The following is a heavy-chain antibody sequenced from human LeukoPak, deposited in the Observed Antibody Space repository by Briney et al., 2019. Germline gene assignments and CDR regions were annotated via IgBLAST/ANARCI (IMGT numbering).Heavy chain of an antibody. V-gene: IGHV3-74*01. CDR1: GFTFSSYW. D-gene: IGHD3-22*01. Sequence: GWSLRLSCAASGFTFSSYWMHWARQVPGKGLVWVSRINSDGSSTNYADPVRGRFTISRDNAKNTLFLQMNSLRAEDTAVYYCVRTLAYYYDSGGFDYWGQGTLVTVSS. CDR2: INSDGSST. CDR3: VRTLAYYYDSGGFDY. J-gene: IGHJ4*02.